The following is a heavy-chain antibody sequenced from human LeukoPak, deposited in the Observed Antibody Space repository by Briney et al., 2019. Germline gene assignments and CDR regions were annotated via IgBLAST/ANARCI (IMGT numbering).Heavy chain of an antibody. J-gene: IGHJ6*02. CDR3: ASFSVAVAYYYYGMDV. V-gene: IGHV3-48*04. D-gene: IGHD6-19*01. Sequence: PGGSLRLSCAASGFTFSSYWMSWVRQAPGKGLEWVSYISSSSSTIYYADSVKGRFTISRDNAKNSLYLQMNSLRAEDTAVYYCASFSVAVAYYYYGMDVWGQGTTVTVSS. CDR1: GFTFSSYW. CDR2: ISSSSSTI.